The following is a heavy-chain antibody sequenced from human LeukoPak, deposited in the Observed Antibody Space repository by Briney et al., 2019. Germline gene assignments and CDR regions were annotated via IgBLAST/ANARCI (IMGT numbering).Heavy chain of an antibody. CDR1: GFTLSSYA. J-gene: IGHJ4*02. CDR2: IYSGGST. CDR3: ASLRSFDS. Sequence: PGGSLRLSCTASGFTLSSYAMSWVRQAPGKGLEWVSVIYSGGSTNYADSVKGRFTISRDKSKNTLYLQMSSLRADDTAVYYCASLRSFDSWGQGTLVTVSS. D-gene: IGHD3-10*01. V-gene: IGHV3-53*01.